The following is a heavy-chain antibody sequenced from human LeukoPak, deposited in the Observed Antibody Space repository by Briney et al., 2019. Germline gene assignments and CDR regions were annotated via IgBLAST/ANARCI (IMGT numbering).Heavy chain of an antibody. D-gene: IGHD6-19*01. V-gene: IGHV3-30-3*01. CDR3: ASYSSGWTVLDY. CDR2: ISYDGSNK. J-gene: IGHJ4*02. CDR1: GFTFSSYA. Sequence: GGSLRLSCAASGFTFSSYAMHWVRQAPGKGLEWVAVISYDGSNKYYADSVKGRFTISRDNSKNTLYLQMNSLRAEDTAVYYCASYSSGWTVLDYWGQGTLVTVSS.